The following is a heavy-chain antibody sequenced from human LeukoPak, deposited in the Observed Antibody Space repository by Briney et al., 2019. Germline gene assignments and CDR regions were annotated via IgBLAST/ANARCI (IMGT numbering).Heavy chain of an antibody. J-gene: IGHJ4*02. CDR2: ISYDGSNK. D-gene: IGHD5-12*01. CDR1: GFTFSSYA. Sequence: RAGRSLRLSCAASGFTFSSYAMHWVRQAPGKGLEWVAVISYDGSNKYYADSVKGRFTISRDNSKNTLYLQMNSLRAEDTAVYYCAGESGYDSGFDYWGQGTLVTVSS. V-gene: IGHV3-30*04. CDR3: AGESGYDSGFDY.